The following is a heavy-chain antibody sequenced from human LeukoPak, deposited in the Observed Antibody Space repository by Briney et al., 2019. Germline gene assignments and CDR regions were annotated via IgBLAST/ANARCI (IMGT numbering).Heavy chain of an antibody. CDR3: AKSGYDFGGWFDP. CDR1: GFTFSSYG. CDR2: IRYDGSNK. D-gene: IGHD5-12*01. Sequence: GGSLRLSCAASGFTFSSYGMHWVRQAPGKGLEWVAFIRYDGSNKYYADSVKGRFTISRDDSKNTLYLQMNSLRAEDTAVYYCAKSGYDFGGWFDPWGQGTLVTVSS. V-gene: IGHV3-30*02. J-gene: IGHJ5*02.